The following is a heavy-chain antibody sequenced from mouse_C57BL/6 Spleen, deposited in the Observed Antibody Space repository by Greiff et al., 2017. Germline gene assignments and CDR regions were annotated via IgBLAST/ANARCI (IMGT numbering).Heavy chain of an antibody. CDR1: GFTFTSYW. D-gene: IGHD2-5*01. V-gene: IGHV1-53*01. Sequence: VQLQQPGTELVKPGASVKLSCKASGFTFTSYWMHWVQQSPGQGLEWIGNISPSNGGTNYNEKFKSKATLTVDKSASTTYMQLSNLTSEDSAIYYCERKEDYSNYDYWGQGTTLTVSA. CDR3: ERKEDYSNYDY. J-gene: IGHJ2*01. CDR2: ISPSNGGT.